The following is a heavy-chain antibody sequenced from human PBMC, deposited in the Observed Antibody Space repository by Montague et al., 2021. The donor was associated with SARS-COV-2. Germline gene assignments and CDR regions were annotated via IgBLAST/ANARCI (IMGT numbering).Heavy chain of an antibody. V-gene: IGHV3-74*01. Sequence: SLRLSCAASGFTFNNYWFHWVRQVPGKGLVWVSRIDRGGTNTNYADSVKGRFIISRDNAKNTLYLQMNSLRVEDTALYYCAGAPDCGGGSCNSYSCYGMDVWGQGTTVTVSS. J-gene: IGHJ6*02. CDR2: IDRGGTNT. CDR3: AGAPDCGGGSCNSYSCYGMDV. D-gene: IGHD2-15*01. CDR1: GFTFNNYW.